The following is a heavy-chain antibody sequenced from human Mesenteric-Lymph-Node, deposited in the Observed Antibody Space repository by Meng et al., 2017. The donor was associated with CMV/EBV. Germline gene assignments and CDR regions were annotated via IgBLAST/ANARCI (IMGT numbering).Heavy chain of an antibody. D-gene: IGHD6-13*01. Sequence: GGSLRLSCAVSGLSVSNNYMSWVRQAPGKGLEWVSVIYVGGSTSYADSVKGRFTLSRDNAKNSLYLQMNSLRAEDTAVYYCARDRGIAAAGPSRAFALWGQGTMVTVSS. J-gene: IGHJ3*01. CDR3: ARDRGIAAAGPSRAFAL. CDR2: IYVGGST. V-gene: IGHV3-66*01. CDR1: GLSVSNNY.